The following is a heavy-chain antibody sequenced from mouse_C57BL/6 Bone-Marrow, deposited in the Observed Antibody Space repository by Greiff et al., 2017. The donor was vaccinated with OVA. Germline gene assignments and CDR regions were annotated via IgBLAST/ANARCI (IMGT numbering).Heavy chain of an antibody. V-gene: IGHV1-72*01. Sequence: VQLQQPGAELVKPGASVKLSCKASGYTFTSYWMHWVKQRPGRGLEWIGRIDPNSGGTKYNEKFKSKATLTVDKPSSTAYMQLSSLTSEDSAVCYCASSAQATYYYAMDYWGQGTSVTVSS. D-gene: IGHD3-2*02. J-gene: IGHJ4*01. CDR1: GYTFTSYW. CDR3: ASSAQATYYYAMDY. CDR2: IDPNSGGT.